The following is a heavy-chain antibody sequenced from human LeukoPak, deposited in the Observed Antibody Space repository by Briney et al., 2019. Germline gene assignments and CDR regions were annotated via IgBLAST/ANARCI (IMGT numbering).Heavy chain of an antibody. CDR3: ARASIAVAGPYYYYYMDV. D-gene: IGHD6-19*01. Sequence: GGSLRLSCAASGFTFSSYSMNWVRQAPGKGLEWVSSISSSSSYIYYADSVKGRFTISRDNAKNTLYLQMNSLRAEDTAVYYCARASIAVAGPYYYYYMDVWGKGTTVTVSS. J-gene: IGHJ6*03. CDR2: ISSSSSYI. V-gene: IGHV3-21*01. CDR1: GFTFSSYS.